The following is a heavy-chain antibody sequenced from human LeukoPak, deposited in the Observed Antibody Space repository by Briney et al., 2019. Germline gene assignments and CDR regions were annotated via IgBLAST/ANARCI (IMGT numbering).Heavy chain of an antibody. D-gene: IGHD6-25*01. CDR2: IVPGYGHT. CDR3: ARDDGSTRLLDY. V-gene: IGHV1-3*01. CDR1: GYTFSDYA. Sequence: GASVKVSCKASGYTFSDYAVHWVRQAPGERLEWMGWIVPGYGHTKYSQKFQDRVTISRDTSANTVYMDLSSLRSEEDTAMYYCARDDGSTRLLDYWGQGTLVTVSS. J-gene: IGHJ4*02.